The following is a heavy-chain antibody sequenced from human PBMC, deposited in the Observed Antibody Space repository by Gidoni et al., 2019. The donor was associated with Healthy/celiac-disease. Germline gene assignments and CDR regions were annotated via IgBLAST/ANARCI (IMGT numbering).Heavy chain of an antibody. J-gene: IGHJ4*02. CDR1: GFTFSSYA. Sequence: EVQLLESGGGLVQPGGSLRLSCAASGFTFSSYAMSWVRQAPGKGLEWVSAISGSGGSTYYADSVKGRFTISRDNSKNTLYLQMNSLRAEDTAVYYCAKVVLLWFGESGDYFDYWGQGTLVTVSS. V-gene: IGHV3-23*01. D-gene: IGHD3-10*01. CDR3: AKVVLLWFGESGDYFDY. CDR2: ISGSGGST.